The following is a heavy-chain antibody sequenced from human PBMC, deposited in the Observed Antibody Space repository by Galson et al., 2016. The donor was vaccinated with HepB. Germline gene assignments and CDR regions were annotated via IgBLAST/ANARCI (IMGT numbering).Heavy chain of an antibody. CDR3: ARHGELGDAFDA. V-gene: IGHV3-53*01. Sequence: SLRLSCAVSGISVSANFMSWVRQAPGEGLEWVSAIYMSGGTYYADSVKGRFTISRDNSWNTLYLQMSSLKVEDTAVYYCARHGELGDAFDAWGQGTMVAVSS. CDR1: GISVSANF. D-gene: IGHD7-27*01. J-gene: IGHJ3*01. CDR2: IYMSGGT.